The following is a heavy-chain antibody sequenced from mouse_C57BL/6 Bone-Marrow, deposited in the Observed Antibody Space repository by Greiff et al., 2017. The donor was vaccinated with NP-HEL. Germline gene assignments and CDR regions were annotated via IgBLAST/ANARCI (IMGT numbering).Heavy chain of an antibody. Sequence: VQLQQSGAELAKPGASVKLSCTASGYTFTSYWMHWVKQRPGQGLEWIGNIYPSSGDTKYTQKFKDKATLTADKSSRTAYLQLRSLTSESSAAYDCTRADFLYYYGISDDAMDYWGQGTSVTVSS. CDR1: GYTFTSYW. CDR2: IYPSSGDT. V-gene: IGHV1-7*01. D-gene: IGHD1-1*01. CDR3: TRADFLYYYGISDDAMDY. J-gene: IGHJ4*01.